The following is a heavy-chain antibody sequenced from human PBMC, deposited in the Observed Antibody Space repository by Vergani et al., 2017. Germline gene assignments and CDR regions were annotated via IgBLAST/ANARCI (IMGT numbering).Heavy chain of an antibody. CDR1: GFTFSSYA. CDR2: ISCSGGST. CDR3: AKDPTRYYVRSGYYNSYGMDV. V-gene: IGHV3-23*01. J-gene: IGHJ6*02. D-gene: IGHD3-22*01. Sequence: EVQLLESGGGLVQPGGSLRLSCAASGFTFSSYAMSWVRQAPGKGLEWVSAISCSGGSTYYADSVKGRFTISRDNSKNTLYLQMNSLRAEDTAVYYCAKDPTRYYVRSGYYNSYGMDVWGQGTTVTVSS.